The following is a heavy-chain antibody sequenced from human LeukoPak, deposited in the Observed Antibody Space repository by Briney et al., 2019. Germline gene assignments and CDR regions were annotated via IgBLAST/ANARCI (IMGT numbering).Heavy chain of an antibody. J-gene: IGHJ3*02. Sequence: GGSLRLSCAASGFTFSSYWMSWVRQAPGKGLEWVANIKQDGSEKYYVDSVKGRFTISRDNAKNSLYLQMNSLRAEDTAVYYCARDQYPGQWLDPGAFDIWGQGTMVTVSS. D-gene: IGHD6-19*01. CDR1: GFTFSSYW. V-gene: IGHV3-7*01. CDR3: ARDQYPGQWLDPGAFDI. CDR2: IKQDGSEK.